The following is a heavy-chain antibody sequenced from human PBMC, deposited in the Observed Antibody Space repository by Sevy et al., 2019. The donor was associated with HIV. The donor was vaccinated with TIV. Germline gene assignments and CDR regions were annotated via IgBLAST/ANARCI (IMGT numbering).Heavy chain of an antibody. Sequence: RGCLRLSCAASGLTLTTTGMSWVRQAPGKGLEGVAGVTSDGTTYYAESVRDRFTVSRDNSKNTLYLQLNSLRADDTAVFYRAGGDTTMITDLDYWGQGTLVIVSS. CDR3: AGGDTTMITDLDY. CDR1: GLTLTTTG. J-gene: IGHJ4*02. D-gene: IGHD3-16*01. CDR2: VTSDGTT. V-gene: IGHV3-23*01.